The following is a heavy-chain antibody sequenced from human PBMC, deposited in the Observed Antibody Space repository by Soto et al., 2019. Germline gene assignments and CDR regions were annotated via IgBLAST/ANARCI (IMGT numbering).Heavy chain of an antibody. CDR1: GFTVSSKY. CDR3: VGSGYERTRIFDY. CDR2: IQSGGPT. V-gene: IGHV3-66*01. D-gene: IGHD5-12*01. Sequence: GGSLRLSCAASGFTVSSKYMSWVRQAPGKGLEWVSLIQSGGPTYYADSVKGRFTISRDTSENTLHLQMDSLRAEDTAVYYCVGSGYERTRIFDYWGRGTLVTVSS. J-gene: IGHJ4*02.